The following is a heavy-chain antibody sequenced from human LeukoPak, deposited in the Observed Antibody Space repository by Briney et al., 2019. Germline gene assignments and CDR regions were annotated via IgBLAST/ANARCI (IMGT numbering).Heavy chain of an antibody. CDR3: ATPPGDDYYDSSGYSDY. Sequence: GGSLRPSCVVSGFTFSSYAMSWVRQAPGKGLEWVSGISGSGGSTYYADSVKGRFTISRDNSKNTLYLQMNSLRAEDTAVYYCATPPGDDYYDSSGYSDYWGQGTLVTVSS. CDR2: ISGSGGST. V-gene: IGHV3-23*01. CDR1: GFTFSSYA. J-gene: IGHJ4*02. D-gene: IGHD3-22*01.